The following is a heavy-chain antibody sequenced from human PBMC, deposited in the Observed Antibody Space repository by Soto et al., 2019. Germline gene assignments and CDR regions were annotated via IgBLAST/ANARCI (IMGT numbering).Heavy chain of an antibody. CDR1: GGSISSYY. J-gene: IGHJ4*02. D-gene: IGHD1-20*01. V-gene: IGHV4-59*05. Sequence: SETLSLTCTVSGGSISSYYWSWIRQPPGKGLEWIGSIYYSGSTYYNPSLKSRVTISVDTSKNQFSLKLSSVTAADTAVYYCARRRTNWNDDYWGQGTLVTVSS. CDR2: IYYSGST. CDR3: ARRRTNWNDDY.